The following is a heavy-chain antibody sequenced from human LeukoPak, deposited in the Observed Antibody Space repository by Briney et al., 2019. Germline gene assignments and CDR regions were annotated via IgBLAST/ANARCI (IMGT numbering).Heavy chain of an antibody. CDR2: IYYSGST. Sequence: PSETLSLTCTVSGGSISSYYWSWIRQPPGKGLEWIGYIYYSGSTNYNPSLKSRVTISVDTSKNQFSLKLSSVTAADTAVHYCARVDVWFDPWGQGTLVTVSS. CDR1: GGSISSYY. CDR3: ARVDVWFDP. J-gene: IGHJ5*02. V-gene: IGHV4-59*01.